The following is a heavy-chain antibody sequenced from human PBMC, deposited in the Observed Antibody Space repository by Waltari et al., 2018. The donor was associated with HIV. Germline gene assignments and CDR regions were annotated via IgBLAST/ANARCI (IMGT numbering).Heavy chain of an antibody. CDR2: ISGSGGRK. D-gene: IGHD6-6*01. CDR1: GFTFSSFA. CDR3: AKEGIAGRPSVPDY. V-gene: IGHV3-23*01. Sequence: EVQLLESGGGLLPPGGSLGPSCAAFGFTFSSFALSWVGQAPGKGLEWVSVISGSGGRKYNADFVKGRFTISRDNSKNTLYLQMNSLRAEDTAVYYCAKEGIAGRPSVPDYWGQGTLVTVSS. J-gene: IGHJ4*02.